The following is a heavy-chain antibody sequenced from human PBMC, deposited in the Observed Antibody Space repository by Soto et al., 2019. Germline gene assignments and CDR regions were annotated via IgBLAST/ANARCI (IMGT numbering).Heavy chain of an antibody. CDR2: ISGSGGST. CDR3: ARRALPHAFVDY. D-gene: IGHD2-15*01. V-gene: IGHV3-23*01. CDR1: GLTFSSYA. Sequence: GGSLRLSCAASGLTFSSYAMNWVRQAPGKGLEWVSAISGSGGSTYYADSVKGRFTISRDNSKNTVYLQMNSLRAEDTAVYFCARRALPHAFVDYWGQGTLVTLSS. J-gene: IGHJ4*02.